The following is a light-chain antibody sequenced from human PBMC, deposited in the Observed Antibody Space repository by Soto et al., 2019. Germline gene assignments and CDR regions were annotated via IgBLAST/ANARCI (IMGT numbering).Light chain of an antibody. CDR1: NSNIGAGYD. Sequence: QSVLTQPPSVSGAPGQRVTTSCAGSNSNIGAGYDIHWYQQLPGTAPKLLIYGNTNRPSGVPDRFSGSRSGTSASLAITGLQAEDEADYYCQSYDSSLSGLYVFGTGTKVTVL. CDR2: GNT. V-gene: IGLV1-40*01. CDR3: QSYDSSLSGLYV. J-gene: IGLJ1*01.